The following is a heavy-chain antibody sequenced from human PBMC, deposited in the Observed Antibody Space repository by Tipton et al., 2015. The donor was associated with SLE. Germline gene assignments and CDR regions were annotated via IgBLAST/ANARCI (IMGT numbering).Heavy chain of an antibody. V-gene: IGHV3-7*04. CDR3: ARAYCSGGSCYRALFDY. D-gene: IGHD2-15*01. CDR2: IKQDGSEK. J-gene: IGHJ4*02. CDR1: GFTFSSYW. Sequence: SLRLSCAASGFTFSSYWMSWVRQAPGKGLEWVANIKQDGSEKYYVDSVKGRFTISRDNAKNSLYLQMNSLRAEDTAVYYCARAYCSGGSCYRALFDYWGQGTLVTVSS.